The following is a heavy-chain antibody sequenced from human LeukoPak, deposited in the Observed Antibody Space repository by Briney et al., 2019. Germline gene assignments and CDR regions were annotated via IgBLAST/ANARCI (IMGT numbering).Heavy chain of an antibody. V-gene: IGHV1-69*13. CDR3: ARGRAVAWVFDL. Sequence: SVKVSFKGSGGTFISYAISWVRQAPGQGLEWMGGIIPIFGTANYSQKVQGRVTITADESTSTAYMELSSLRSDDTAVYYCARGRAVAWVFDLWGRGTLVTVSS. D-gene: IGHD6-19*01. CDR2: IIPIFGTA. J-gene: IGHJ2*01. CDR1: GGTFISYA.